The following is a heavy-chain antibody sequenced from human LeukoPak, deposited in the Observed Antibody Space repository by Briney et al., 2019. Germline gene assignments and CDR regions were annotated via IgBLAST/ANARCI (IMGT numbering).Heavy chain of an antibody. Sequence: GGSLRLSCAAPGFTFSSTWITWAPEAPGKGLEWVANIKEDGSEKYYVDSVKGRFTISRDNAKNSLYLQMNSLRAEDTAVYYCARYARTPDNWGQGTLVTVSS. CDR1: GFTFSSTW. CDR2: IKEDGSEK. CDR3: ARYARTPDN. V-gene: IGHV3-7*05. J-gene: IGHJ4*02. D-gene: IGHD2-2*01.